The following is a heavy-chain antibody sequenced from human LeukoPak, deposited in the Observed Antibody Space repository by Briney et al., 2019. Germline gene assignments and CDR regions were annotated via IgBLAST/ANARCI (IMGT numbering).Heavy chain of an antibody. CDR1: GYTFTGYY. CDR2: INPNSGGT. Sequence: ASVKVSCKASGYTFTGYYMHWVRQAPGQGLEWMGWINPNSGGTNYAQKFQGRVTMTRDTSISTAYMKLSRLRSDDTAVYYCAREYVYSSGWWDYWGQGTLVTVSS. V-gene: IGHV1-2*02. CDR3: AREYVYSSGWWDY. D-gene: IGHD6-19*01. J-gene: IGHJ4*02.